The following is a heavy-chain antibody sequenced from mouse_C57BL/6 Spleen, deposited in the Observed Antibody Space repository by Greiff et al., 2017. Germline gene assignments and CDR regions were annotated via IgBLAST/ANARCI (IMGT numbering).Heavy chain of an antibody. CDR2: ISSGSSTI. V-gene: IGHV5-17*01. CDR1: GFTFSDYG. CDR3: ASGPLGAMDY. D-gene: IGHD3-1*01. Sequence: EVQLVESGGGLVKPGGSLKLSCAASGFTFSDYGMHWVRQAPEKGLEWVAYISSGSSTIYYADTVKGRFTISRDNAKNTLFLQMTSLRSEDTAMDYCASGPLGAMDYWGQGTSVTVSS. J-gene: IGHJ4*01.